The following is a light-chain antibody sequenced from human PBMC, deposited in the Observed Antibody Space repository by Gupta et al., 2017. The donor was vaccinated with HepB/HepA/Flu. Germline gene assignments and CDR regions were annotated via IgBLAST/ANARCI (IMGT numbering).Light chain of an antibody. V-gene: IGKV1-39*01. CDR1: QSISSY. Sequence: DIQMTQSPSSLSASVGDRVTITCRASQSISSYLNWYQQKPGKAPKLLIYAASSLQSGVPSRFSGSGSGTDFTLTISRLQPEDFATYYCQQSYSTRVTFGHGTKVDIK. J-gene: IGKJ3*01. CDR3: QQSYSTRVT. CDR2: AAS.